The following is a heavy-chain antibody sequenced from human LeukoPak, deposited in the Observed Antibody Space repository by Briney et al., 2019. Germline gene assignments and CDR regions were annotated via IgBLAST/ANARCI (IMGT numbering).Heavy chain of an antibody. J-gene: IGHJ4*02. Sequence: PGGSLRLSCAASGFTFSSYWISWVRQAPGKGLEWVANIKQDGSEKYYVDSVKGRFTISRDNAKNSLYLQMNSLRAEDTAVYYCARDASGLALYFDYWGPGTLVTVSS. D-gene: IGHD6-19*01. V-gene: IGHV3-7*01. CDR3: ARDASGLALYFDY. CDR1: GFTFSSYW. CDR2: IKQDGSEK.